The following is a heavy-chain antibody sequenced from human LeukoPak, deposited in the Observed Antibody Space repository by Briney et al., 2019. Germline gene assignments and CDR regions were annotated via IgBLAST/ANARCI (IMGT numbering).Heavy chain of an antibody. CDR1: GGTFSSYA. Sequence: GSSVKVSCKASGGTFSSYAISWVRQAPGQGLEWMGGIIPIFGTANYAQKFQGRVTITADESTSTAYMELSSLRSEDTAVYYCARGPEYYDFWSGYYATYYYYGMDVWGQGTTVTVSS. D-gene: IGHD3-3*01. CDR3: ARGPEYYDFWSGYYATYYYYGMDV. CDR2: IIPIFGTA. V-gene: IGHV1-69*01. J-gene: IGHJ6*02.